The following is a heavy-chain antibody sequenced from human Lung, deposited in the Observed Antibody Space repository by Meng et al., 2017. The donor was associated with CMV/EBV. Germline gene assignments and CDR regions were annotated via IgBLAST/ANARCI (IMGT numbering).Heavy chain of an antibody. CDR1: GGSFSDYY. D-gene: IGHD5-18*01. CDR3: ARAYSYGHTPSNN. V-gene: IGHV4-34*01. J-gene: IGHJ4*02. Sequence: SETLSLTCAVYGGSFSDYYWSWIRQPPGKGLEWIGEINHSGSTNYNPSLKSRITISVDTSKSQFSLKLTSVTAADTAVYYCARAYSYGHTPSNNWGQGNLVTVDS. CDR2: INHSGST.